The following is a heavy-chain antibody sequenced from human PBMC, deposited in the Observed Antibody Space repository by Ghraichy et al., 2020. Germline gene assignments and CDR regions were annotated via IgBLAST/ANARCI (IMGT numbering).Heavy chain of an antibody. J-gene: IGHJ4*02. CDR3: ARGSSGYDYYPCY. CDR2: ISSSSSYI. CDR1: GFTFSSYS. Sequence: GGSLRLSCAASGFTFSSYSMNWVRQAPGKGLEWVSSISSSSSYIYYADSVKGRFTISRDNDKNSLYLQMNSLRAEDTAVYYCARGSSGYDYYPCYWGQGTLVTVSS. D-gene: IGHD5-12*01. V-gene: IGHV3-21*01.